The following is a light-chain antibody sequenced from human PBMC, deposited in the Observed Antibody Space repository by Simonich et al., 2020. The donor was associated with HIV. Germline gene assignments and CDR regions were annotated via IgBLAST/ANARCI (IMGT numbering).Light chain of an antibody. CDR3: QQYYTTPWT. CDR1: QSVLYSSNNKKY. Sequence: DIVMTQSTESLAVSLGERATLNCKSRQSVLYSSNNKKYLTWYQQKPGQPPKLPIYWASTRKSGVPDRFSGSGSGTDFTLTISSLQAEDVAVYYCQQYYTTPWTFGQGTKVEI. CDR2: WAS. V-gene: IGKV4-1*01. J-gene: IGKJ1*01.